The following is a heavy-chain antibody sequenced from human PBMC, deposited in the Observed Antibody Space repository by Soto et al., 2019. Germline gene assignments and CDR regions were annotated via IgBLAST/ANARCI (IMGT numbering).Heavy chain of an antibody. Sequence: SETLSLTCAVYGGSFSGYYWSWIRQPPGKGLEWIGEINHSGSTNYNPSLKSRVTISVDTSKNQFSLKLSSVTAADTAVYYCASAYCSGGSCYPTGYYYYYGMD. CDR1: GGSFSGYY. D-gene: IGHD2-15*01. J-gene: IGHJ6*01. V-gene: IGHV4-34*01. CDR2: INHSGST. CDR3: ASAYCSGGSCYPTGYYYYYGMD.